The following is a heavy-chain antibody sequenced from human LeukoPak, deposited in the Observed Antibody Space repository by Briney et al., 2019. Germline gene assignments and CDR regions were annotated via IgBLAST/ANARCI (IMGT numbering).Heavy chain of an antibody. J-gene: IGHJ4*02. CDR2: IIPILGIA. Sequence: SVKVSCKASGYTFTSYGISWVRQAPGQGLEWMGRIIPILGIANYAQKFQGRVTITADKSTSTAYMELSSLRSEDTAVYYCAARYYYDSSGAIDYWGQGTLVTVSS. V-gene: IGHV1-69*04. CDR3: AARYYYDSSGAIDY. CDR1: GYTFTSYG. D-gene: IGHD3-22*01.